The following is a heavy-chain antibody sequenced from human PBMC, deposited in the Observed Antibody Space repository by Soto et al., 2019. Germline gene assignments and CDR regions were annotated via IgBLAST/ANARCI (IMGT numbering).Heavy chain of an antibody. D-gene: IGHD3-3*01. CDR3: AKALRYITVFGVADFDY. CDR2: ITGGGGST. J-gene: IGHJ4*02. CDR1: GFIFTNYA. Sequence: PGGSLRLSCAASGFIFTNYAMTWVRQAPGKGLEWVSGITGGGGSTYYADSVKGRFTISRDNSKNTLFLHMNSLRAEDTAVYYCAKALRYITVFGVADFDYWGQGTLVTVSS. V-gene: IGHV3-23*01.